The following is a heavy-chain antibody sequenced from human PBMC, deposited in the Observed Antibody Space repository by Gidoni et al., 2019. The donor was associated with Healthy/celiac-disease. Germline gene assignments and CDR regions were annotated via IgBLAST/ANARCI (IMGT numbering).Heavy chain of an antibody. CDR2: ISWNSGSI. CDR1: GFTFDDYA. J-gene: IGHJ5*02. CDR3: AKGQLELRAGWFDP. Sequence: EVQLVESGGGLVQPGRSLSLSGAASGFTFDDYAMHWVRQAPGKGLEWVSGISWNSGSIGYADSVKGRFTISRDNAKNSLYLQMNSLRAEDTALYYCAKGQLELRAGWFDPWGQGTLVTVSS. D-gene: IGHD1-7*01. V-gene: IGHV3-9*01.